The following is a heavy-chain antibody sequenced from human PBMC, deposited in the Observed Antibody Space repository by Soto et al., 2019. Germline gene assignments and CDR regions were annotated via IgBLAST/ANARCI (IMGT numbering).Heavy chain of an antibody. V-gene: IGHV4-59*01. CDR1: GGSISSYY. CDR3: ARRVATRQMGYYFDY. Sequence: QVRLQESGPGLVKPSETLSLTCTVSGGSISSYYWSWIRQPPGKGLEWIGYIYYSGSTNYNPSLKSRVTTSVDTSKNQFSLKLSSVTAADTAVYYCARRVATRQMGYYFDYWGQGTLVTVSS. J-gene: IGHJ4*02. CDR2: IYYSGST. D-gene: IGHD6-6*01.